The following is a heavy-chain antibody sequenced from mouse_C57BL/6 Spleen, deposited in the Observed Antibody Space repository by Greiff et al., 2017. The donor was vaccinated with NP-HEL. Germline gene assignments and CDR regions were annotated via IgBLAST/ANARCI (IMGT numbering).Heavy chain of an antibody. D-gene: IGHD1-1*01. CDR1: GYTFTGYW. V-gene: IGHV1-9*01. CDR2: ILPGSGST. Sequence: VQLQQSGAELMKPGASVKLSCKATGYTFTGYWIEWVKQTPGHGLEWIGEILPGSGSTNYKEKFKGKATFTADTSTNTAYMQLISLTTEDSAIYYCARHYYGSFYYAMDYWGQGTSVTVSS. CDR3: ARHYYGSFYYAMDY. J-gene: IGHJ4*01.